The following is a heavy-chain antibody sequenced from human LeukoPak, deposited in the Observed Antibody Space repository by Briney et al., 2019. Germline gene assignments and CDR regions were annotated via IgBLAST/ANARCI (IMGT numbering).Heavy chain of an antibody. CDR1: GGSISSYY. D-gene: IGHD3-3*01. CDR2: IYTSGST. V-gene: IGHV4-4*07. Sequence: SETLPLTCTVSGGSISSYYWSWIRQPAGKGLEWIGRIYTSGSTNYNPSLKSRVTMSVDTSKNQFSLKLSSVTAADTAVYYCARLPRFDYYYYMDVWGKGTTVTVSS. J-gene: IGHJ6*03. CDR3: ARLPRFDYYYYMDV.